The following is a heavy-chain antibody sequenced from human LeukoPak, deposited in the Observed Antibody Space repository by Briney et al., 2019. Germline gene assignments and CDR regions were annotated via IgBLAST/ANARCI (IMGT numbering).Heavy chain of an antibody. V-gene: IGHV5-51*01. D-gene: IGHD3-3*01. CDR1: GYIFSDFW. CDR3: ARLNGASGGDFWSGYYNGEHPIYYFDY. Sequence: GESLKISCKGSGYIFSDFWIGWVRQMPGKGLEWVGIVYPSDSDTRYSPSFQGQVTISADKSISTAYLQWSSLKASDTAMYYCARLNGASGGDFWSGYYNGEHPIYYFDYWGQGTLVTVSS. CDR2: VYPSDSDT. J-gene: IGHJ4*02.